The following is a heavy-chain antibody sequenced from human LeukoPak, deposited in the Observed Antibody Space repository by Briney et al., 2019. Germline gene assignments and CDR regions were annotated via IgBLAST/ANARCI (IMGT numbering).Heavy chain of an antibody. Sequence: KSGGSLRLSCAASGFTFSSYSMNWVRQAPGKGLEWVSSISSSSSYIYYADSVKGRFTISRDNAKNSLYLQMNSLRAEDTAVYYCARALDRSYPGDYWGQGTLVTVSS. V-gene: IGHV3-21*01. CDR1: GFTFSSYS. CDR2: ISSSSSYI. J-gene: IGHJ4*02. CDR3: ARALDRSYPGDY. D-gene: IGHD3-10*01.